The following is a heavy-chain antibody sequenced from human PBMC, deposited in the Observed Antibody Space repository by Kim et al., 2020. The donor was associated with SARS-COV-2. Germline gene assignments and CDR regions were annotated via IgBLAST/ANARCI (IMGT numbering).Heavy chain of an antibody. V-gene: IGHV4-31*02. CDR3: ARVSSTVTAKIDY. J-gene: IGHJ4*02. D-gene: IGHD4-17*01. Sequence: NPSLKSRVTISADTSKNQFSLNLDSVTAADSAVYYCARVSSTVTAKIDYWGQGTLVTVSS.